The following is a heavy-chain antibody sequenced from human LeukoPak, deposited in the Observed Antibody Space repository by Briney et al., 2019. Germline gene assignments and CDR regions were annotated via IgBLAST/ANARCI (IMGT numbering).Heavy chain of an antibody. CDR2: INPNSGGT. CDR3: ARDQALGGSYTPLVYFDY. D-gene: IGHD1-26*01. CDR1: GYTFTGYY. V-gene: IGHV1-2*02. J-gene: IGHJ4*02. Sequence: ASVKVSCKASGYTFTGYYMHWVRQAPGQGLEWMGWINPNSGGTNYAQKFQGRVTMTRDTSISTAYMELSRLRSDDTAVYYRARDQALGGSYTPLVYFDYWGQGTLVTVSS.